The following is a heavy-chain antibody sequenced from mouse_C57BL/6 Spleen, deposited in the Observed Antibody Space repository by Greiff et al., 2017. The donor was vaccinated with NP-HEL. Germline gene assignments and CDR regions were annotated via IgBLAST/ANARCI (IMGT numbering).Heavy chain of an antibody. Sequence: DVMLVESGGGLVKPGGSLKLSCAASGFTFSSYAMSWVRQTPEKRLEWVATLSDGGSYTYYPDNVKGRFTISRDNAKNNLYLQMSHLKSEDTAMYYCARDRGDGNWYFDVWGTGTTVTVSS. CDR2: LSDGGSYT. V-gene: IGHV5-4*01. CDR3: ARDRGDGNWYFDV. J-gene: IGHJ1*03. D-gene: IGHD1-1*01. CDR1: GFTFSSYA.